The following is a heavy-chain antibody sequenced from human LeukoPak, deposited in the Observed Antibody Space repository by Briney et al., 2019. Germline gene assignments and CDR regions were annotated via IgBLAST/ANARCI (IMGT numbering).Heavy chain of an antibody. Sequence: PGRSLRLSCAASGFTFSSYGMHWVRQAPGKGLEWVAVISYDGSNKYYADSVKGRFTISRDNSKNTLYLQMNSLRAEDTAVYYCAKGGPLRYFDWLLSRISYFDYWGQGTLVTVSS. V-gene: IGHV3-30*18. J-gene: IGHJ4*02. CDR2: ISYDGSNK. D-gene: IGHD3-9*01. CDR1: GFTFSSYG. CDR3: AKGGPLRYFDWLLSRISYFDY.